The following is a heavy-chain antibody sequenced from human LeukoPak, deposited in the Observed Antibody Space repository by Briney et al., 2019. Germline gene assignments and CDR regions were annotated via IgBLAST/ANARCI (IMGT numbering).Heavy chain of an antibody. CDR3: ARYSYSSSWYHPFDY. D-gene: IGHD6-13*01. V-gene: IGHV3-30-3*01. Sequence: GGALRLSCAASGFTFSSYAMHWVPQAPGKGPECVGVLSYDGRNKYYADSVKGRFTISRDNSKNTLYLQMNSLRAEDTAVYYCARYSYSSSWYHPFDYWGQGTLVTVSS. J-gene: IGHJ4*02. CDR1: GFTFSSYA. CDR2: LSYDGRNK.